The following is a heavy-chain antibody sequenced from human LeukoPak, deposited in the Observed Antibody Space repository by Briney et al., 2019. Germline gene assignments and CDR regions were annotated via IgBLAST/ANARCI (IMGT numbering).Heavy chain of an antibody. D-gene: IGHD2-21*02. V-gene: IGHV1-2*02. Sequence: ASVKVSCKASGYTFTGYYMHWVRQAPGQGLEWMGWINPNSGGTNYAQKFQGRVTMTRGTSISTAYMELSRLRSDDTAVYCCARDWNCGGDCYSTWGQGTLVTVSS. CDR3: ARDWNCGGDCYST. CDR1: GYTFTGYY. CDR2: INPNSGGT. J-gene: IGHJ4*02.